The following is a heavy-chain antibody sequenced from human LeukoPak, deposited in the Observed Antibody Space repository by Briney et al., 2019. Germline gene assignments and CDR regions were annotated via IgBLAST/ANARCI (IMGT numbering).Heavy chain of an antibody. CDR2: IYYSGST. D-gene: IGHD3-22*01. V-gene: IGHV4-59*08. J-gene: IGHJ4*02. CDR3: ARHPHYYDSSGPAGYFDY. Sequence: SETLSLTCTVSGGSISSYYWSWIRQPPGKGLEWIGYIYYSGSTNYNPSLKSRVTISVDTSKNQFSLKLSSVTAADTAVYYCARHPHYYDSSGPAGYFDYWGQGTLVTVSS. CDR1: GGSISSYY.